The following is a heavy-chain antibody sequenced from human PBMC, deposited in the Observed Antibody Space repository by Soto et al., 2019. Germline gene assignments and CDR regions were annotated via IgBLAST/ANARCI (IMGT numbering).Heavy chain of an antibody. Sequence: QVQLVESGGGVVQPGRSLRLSCAASGFTFSSYGMYWVRQAPGKGLEWVAVISYDGSNKYYADSVKGRFTISRDNSKNTLYLQMNSLRAEDAAVYYCAKNTWGYYDSRGYYYGGGDDYWGQGTLVTVSS. D-gene: IGHD3-22*01. CDR1: GFTFSSYG. CDR3: AKNTWGYYDSRGYYYGGGDDY. CDR2: ISYDGSNK. V-gene: IGHV3-30*18. J-gene: IGHJ4*02.